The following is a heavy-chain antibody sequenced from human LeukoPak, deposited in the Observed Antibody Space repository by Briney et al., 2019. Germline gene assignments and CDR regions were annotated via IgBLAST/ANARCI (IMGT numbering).Heavy chain of an antibody. CDR2: ISGSGGST. CDR1: GFTFSSYG. V-gene: IGHV3-23*01. CDR3: AKRGVAAAFGGLYYYYMDV. J-gene: IGHJ6*03. D-gene: IGHD6-13*01. Sequence: PGGSLRLSCAASGFTFSSYGMGWVRQAPGKGLEWVSAISGSGGSTYYADSVKGRFTISRDNFKNTLYLQMNSLRAEDTAVYYCAKRGVAAAFGGLYYYYMDVWGKGTTVTISS.